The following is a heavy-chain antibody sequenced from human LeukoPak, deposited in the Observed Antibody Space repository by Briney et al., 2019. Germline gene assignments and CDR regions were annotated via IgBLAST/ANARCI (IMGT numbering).Heavy chain of an antibody. V-gene: IGHV3-48*03. CDR3: ARDYASDY. CDR1: GFTFSRYE. J-gene: IGHJ4*02. D-gene: IGHD3-10*01. Sequence: GGSLRLSCAASGFTFSRYEMNWVRQAPGKGLEWVSYISRSGDTFYFADSVKGRFTISRDNAKNSLYLQMSSLRAEDTAVYYCARDYASDYWGQGTLVTVSS. CDR2: ISRSGDTF.